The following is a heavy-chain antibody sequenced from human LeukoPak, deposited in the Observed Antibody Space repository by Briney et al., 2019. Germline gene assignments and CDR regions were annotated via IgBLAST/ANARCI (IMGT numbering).Heavy chain of an antibody. D-gene: IGHD2-2*01. V-gene: IGHV1-69*04. J-gene: IGHJ3*02. CDR3: ARGRAPYCSSTSCFQSLSTFDI. CDR2: IIPIFGIA. Sequence: SVKVSCKASGGTFSSYAISWVRQAPGQGLEWMGRIIPIFGIASYAQKFQGRVTITADKSTSTAYMELSSLRSEDTAVYYCARGRAPYCSSTSCFQSLSTFDIWGQGTMVTVSS. CDR1: GGTFSSYA.